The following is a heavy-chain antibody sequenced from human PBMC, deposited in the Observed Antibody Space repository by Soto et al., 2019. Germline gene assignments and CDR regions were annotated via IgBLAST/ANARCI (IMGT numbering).Heavy chain of an antibody. CDR3: SRGGGWLPQF. J-gene: IGHJ4*02. Sequence: QVQLKESGPGLAKPSETLSLTCTVSGGSLTGYFWSWIRQSPGGGMEWLGNIHYSGRTTYNPSLQRRVTISTDAPKNQFSRKLSAVTAADTAVYYCSRGGGWLPQFWGQGTLVTVSS. D-gene: IGHD5-12*01. CDR2: IHYSGRT. V-gene: IGHV4-59*01. CDR1: GGSLTGYF.